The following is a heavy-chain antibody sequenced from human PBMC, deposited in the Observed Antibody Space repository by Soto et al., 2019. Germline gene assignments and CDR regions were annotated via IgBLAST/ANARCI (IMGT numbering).Heavy chain of an antibody. CDR1: GDSIISYY. Sequence: QVQLQESGPGLVKLSETLSLTCTVSGDSIISYYWSWIRQPPGKGLEWIGYIYYSGRTNYNPSLKSRITISVDTSKNQFSLKLSSVTAADTAVYYCARHGGARFFDWALDYWAQGTLVTVSS. V-gene: IGHV4-59*08. CDR2: IYYSGRT. J-gene: IGHJ4*02. D-gene: IGHD3-9*01. CDR3: ARHGGARFFDWALDY.